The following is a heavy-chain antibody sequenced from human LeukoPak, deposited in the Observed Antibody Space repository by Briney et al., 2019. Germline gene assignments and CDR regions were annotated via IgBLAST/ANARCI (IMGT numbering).Heavy chain of an antibody. CDR3: GKRGYCTPSWCYVIEY. CDR1: AYTFSTYD. V-gene: IGHV3-23*01. J-gene: IGHJ4*02. D-gene: IGHD2-8*01. CDR2: IGASGHIT. Sequence: PGGSLSLSCTDSAYTFSTYDMVWVRQAPGKGLEWVAAIGASGHITHYGDSVKGRFTISKDNSRNTMYLQMNDLRAEDTALYYCGKRGYCTPSWCYVIEYWGQGTLVTVSS.